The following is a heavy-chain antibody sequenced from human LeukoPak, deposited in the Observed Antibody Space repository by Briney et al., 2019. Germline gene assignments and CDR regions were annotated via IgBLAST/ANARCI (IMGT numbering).Heavy chain of an antibody. CDR1: GYSFTGYL. V-gene: IGHV1-2*02. Sequence: ASVKVSCKGSGYSFTGYLLQWVRPAPGQGLEWMGWSNPNSGDTNYAHKFQGRVTMTRDTSISTAYMELSRLRSDDAAVYSCARRFYYAMDVWGQGTTVTVSS. J-gene: IGHJ6*02. CDR2: SNPNSGDT. D-gene: IGHD3-16*01. CDR3: ARRFYYAMDV.